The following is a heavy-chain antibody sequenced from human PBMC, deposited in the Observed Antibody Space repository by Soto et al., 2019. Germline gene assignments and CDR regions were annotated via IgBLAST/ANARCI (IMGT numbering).Heavy chain of an antibody. V-gene: IGHV1-69*02. J-gene: IGHJ4*02. Sequence: SVKVSCKASGGTFSSYTISWVRQAPGQGLEWMGRIIPILGIANYAQKFQGRVTITADKSTSTAYMELSSLRSEDTAVYYCARGPRGDYKRYYFDYWGQGTLVTVSS. D-gene: IGHD4-17*01. CDR3: ARGPRGDYKRYYFDY. CDR2: IIPILGIA. CDR1: GGTFSSYT.